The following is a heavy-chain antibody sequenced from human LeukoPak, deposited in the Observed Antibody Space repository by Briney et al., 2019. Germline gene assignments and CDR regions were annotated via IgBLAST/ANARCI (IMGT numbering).Heavy chain of an antibody. Sequence: ASVKASCKVSGYRFTKYGISWVRQAPGQRLEWMGWISAYTRNTDHAQKFQGRVTMTTDTSATTAYMELRSLRSDDTAVYYCARDSGYQSDAFDFWGQGTMVIVSS. CDR2: ISAYTRNT. CDR3: ARDSGYQSDAFDF. CDR1: GYRFTKYG. V-gene: IGHV1-18*01. D-gene: IGHD2-2*01. J-gene: IGHJ3*01.